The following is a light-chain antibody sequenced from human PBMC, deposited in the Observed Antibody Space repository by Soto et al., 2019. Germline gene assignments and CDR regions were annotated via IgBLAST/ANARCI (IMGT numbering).Light chain of an antibody. CDR3: SSYTSSSTPVV. CDR1: RSNVGRNS. V-gene: IGLV1-44*01. CDR2: SHD. Sequence: QTVVTQPPSASQTPGQRVTISCSGSRSNVGRNSVSWYQHVPGTAPKLLIYSHDQRPSGVPDRISASRSGTAASLAISGLRSEDEAFYYCSSYTSSSTPVVFGGGTKLTVL. J-gene: IGLJ2*01.